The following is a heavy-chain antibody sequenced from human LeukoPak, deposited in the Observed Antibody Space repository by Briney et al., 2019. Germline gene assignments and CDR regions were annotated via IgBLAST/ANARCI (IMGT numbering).Heavy chain of an antibody. J-gene: IGHJ4*02. CDR2: ISYDGSNK. CDR3: AREEYSSSSYYFDY. V-gene: IGHV3-30*04. D-gene: IGHD6-6*01. Sequence: GGSLRLSCAASGFTFSSYAMHWVRQAPGKGLEWVAVISYDGSNKYYADSVKGRFTISRDNSKNTLYLQMNSLRADDTAVYYCAREEYSSSSYYFDYWGQGTLVTVSS. CDR1: GFTFSSYA.